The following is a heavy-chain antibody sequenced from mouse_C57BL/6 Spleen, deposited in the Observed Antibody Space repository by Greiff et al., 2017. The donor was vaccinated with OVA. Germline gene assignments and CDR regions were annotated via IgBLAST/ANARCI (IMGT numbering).Heavy chain of an antibody. CDR2: ISNGGGST. Sequence: EVKVEESGGGLVQPGGSLKLSCAASGFTFSDYYMYWVRQTPEKRLEWVAYISNGGGSTYYPDTVKGRFTISRDNAKNTLYLQMSRLKSEDTAMYYCARHYGSSYYAMDYWGQGTSVTVSS. D-gene: IGHD1-1*01. V-gene: IGHV5-12*01. J-gene: IGHJ4*01. CDR3: ARHYGSSYYAMDY. CDR1: GFTFSDYY.